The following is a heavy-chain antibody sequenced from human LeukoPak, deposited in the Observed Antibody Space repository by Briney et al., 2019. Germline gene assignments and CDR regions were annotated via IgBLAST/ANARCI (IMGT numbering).Heavy chain of an antibody. CDR3: ARGSGWYRGYFDY. CDR2: IYYSGST. Sequence: SETLSLTCTVSGGSISSGGYYWSWIRQHPGKGLEWIGYIYYSGSTYYNPSLKSRVTISVDTSKNQFSLQLSSVTAADTAVYYCARGSGWYRGYFDYWGQGTLVTVSS. J-gene: IGHJ4*02. D-gene: IGHD6-19*01. V-gene: IGHV4-31*03. CDR1: GGSISSGGYY.